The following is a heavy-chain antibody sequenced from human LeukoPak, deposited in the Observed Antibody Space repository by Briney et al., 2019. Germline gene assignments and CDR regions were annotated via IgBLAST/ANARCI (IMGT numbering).Heavy chain of an antibody. J-gene: IGHJ4*02. Sequence: GASVKVSCKASGYIYTIYGINWGRQGPGQSLECRGWINTYNGNTNYAPKPHGRVTMTTDTPTTTSFMELRSLRFDDTAIYYCARDPTPSDGDYPPDHFDYWGQGTLVTVSS. CDR3: ARDPTPSDGDYPPDHFDY. CDR2: INTYNGNT. CDR1: GYIYTIYG. D-gene: IGHD4-17*01. V-gene: IGHV1-18*01.